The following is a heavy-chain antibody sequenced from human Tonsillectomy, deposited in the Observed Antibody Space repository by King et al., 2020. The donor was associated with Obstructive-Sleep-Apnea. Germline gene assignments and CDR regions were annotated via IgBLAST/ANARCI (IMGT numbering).Heavy chain of an antibody. CDR1: GYTFTSYG. CDR3: ARDYDFSVDF. D-gene: IGHD3/OR15-3a*01. Sequence: VQLVQSGLEVKKPGASVTVSCKASGYTFTSYGISWVRQAPGQGLEWVGWINVRDGYINYGQGFRGRVTLTTDTYTSTAYMELGTLTSDDTAVYYCARDYDFSVDFWGQGTLVIVSS. CDR2: INVRDGYI. J-gene: IGHJ4*02. V-gene: IGHV1-18*04.